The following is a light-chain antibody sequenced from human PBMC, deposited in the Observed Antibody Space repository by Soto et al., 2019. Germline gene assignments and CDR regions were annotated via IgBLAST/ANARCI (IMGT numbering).Light chain of an antibody. J-gene: IGKJ5*01. CDR1: QSVSSSH. V-gene: IGKV3-20*01. Sequence: EIVLTQSPGSLSLSPGERATLSCRASQSVSSSHLAWYQHKPGQAPRLLIYAASSRATGRVDRFSGGGSGTDFTLTISSMQSEDFAVNYCQQYNNWPPITFGQGTRLEIK. CDR2: AAS. CDR3: QQYNNWPPIT.